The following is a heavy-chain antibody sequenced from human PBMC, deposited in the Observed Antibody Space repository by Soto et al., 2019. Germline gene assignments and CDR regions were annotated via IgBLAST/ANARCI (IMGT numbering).Heavy chain of an antibody. CDR3: ARGRYGDY. J-gene: IGHJ4*02. D-gene: IGHD1-1*01. Sequence: QVHLVQSGAEVKKPGASVKVSCKASGYTFTSYGITWVRQAPGQGLEWMGWISAHNGNTDYAQKRQGIVIVTRDTSESTVYMELRSLRSDDTAVYYCARGRYGDYGGQGALVTVSS. V-gene: IGHV1-18*01. CDR2: ISAHNGNT. CDR1: GYTFTSYG.